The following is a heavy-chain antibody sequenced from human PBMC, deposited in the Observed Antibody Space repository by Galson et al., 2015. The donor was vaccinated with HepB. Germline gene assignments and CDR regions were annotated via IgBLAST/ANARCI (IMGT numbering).Heavy chain of an antibody. J-gene: IGHJ5*02. D-gene: IGHD3-22*01. Sequence: SLRLSCAASGFTFSTYEMNWVRQAPGKGLEWISYISSRGSTKKYAESVKGRFTISRDNANNSLYLQMNSLRAEDTGFYFCVRVAHDSSYYRWFDPWGQGTPVTVSS. CDR3: VRVAHDSSYYRWFDP. CDR1: GFTFSTYE. V-gene: IGHV3-48*03. CDR2: ISSRGSTK.